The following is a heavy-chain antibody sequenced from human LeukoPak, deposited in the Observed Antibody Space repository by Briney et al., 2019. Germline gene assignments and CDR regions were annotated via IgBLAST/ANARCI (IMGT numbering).Heavy chain of an antibody. V-gene: IGHV1-2*02. D-gene: IGHD2-15*01. J-gene: IGHJ6*03. CDR2: INPNSGGT. CDR3: ARDCYNCYYYYYMDV. Sequence: ASVKVSFKASGYTFTCYYMHWVRQAPGQGLEWMGWINPNSGGTNYAQKFQGRVTMTTDTSISTAYMDLSRLRSDDTAVYYCARDCYNCYYYYYMDVWGKGTTVTISS. CDR1: GYTFTCYY.